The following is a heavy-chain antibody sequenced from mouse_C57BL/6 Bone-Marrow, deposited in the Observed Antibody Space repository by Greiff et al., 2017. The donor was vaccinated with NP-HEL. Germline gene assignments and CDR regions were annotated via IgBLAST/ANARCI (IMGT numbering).Heavy chain of an antibody. CDR2: IYPGDGDT. V-gene: IGHV1-82*01. Sequence: VQLQQSGPELVKPGASVKISCKASGYAFSSSWMNWVKQRPGKGLEWIGRIYPGDGDTNYNGKFKGKATLTADKSSSTAYMQLSSLTSEDSAVYFCAYYYGSPYFDYWGQGTTLTVSS. CDR1: GYAFSSSW. D-gene: IGHD1-1*01. J-gene: IGHJ2*01. CDR3: AYYYGSPYFDY.